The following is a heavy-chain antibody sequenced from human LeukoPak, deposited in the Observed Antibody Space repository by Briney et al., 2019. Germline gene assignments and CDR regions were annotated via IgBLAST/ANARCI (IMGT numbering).Heavy chain of an antibody. V-gene: IGHV3-33*01. J-gene: IGHJ4*02. CDR2: IWYDGSNK. CDR3: ARGVLSCSGGSCYSGLVDY. Sequence: GGSLRLSCAASGFTFSSYGMHWVRQAPGKGLEWVAVIWYDGSNKYYADSVKGRFTISRDNSKNTLYLQMNSLRAEDTAVYYCARGVLSCSGGSCYSGLVDYWGQGTLVTVSS. D-gene: IGHD2-15*01. CDR1: GFTFSSYG.